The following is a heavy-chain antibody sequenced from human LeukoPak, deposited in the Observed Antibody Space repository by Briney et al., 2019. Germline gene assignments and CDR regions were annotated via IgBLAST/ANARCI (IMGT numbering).Heavy chain of an antibody. CDR1: GYTFTSYG. Sequence: GASVKVSCKASGYTFTSYGISWVRQAPGQGLEWMGWISAYNGNTNYAQKLQGRVTMTRDTSTSTVYMELSSLRSEDTAVYYCARDPLHCSSTSCPFDYWGQGTLVTVSS. J-gene: IGHJ4*02. CDR3: ARDPLHCSSTSCPFDY. CDR2: ISAYNGNT. D-gene: IGHD2-2*01. V-gene: IGHV1-18*01.